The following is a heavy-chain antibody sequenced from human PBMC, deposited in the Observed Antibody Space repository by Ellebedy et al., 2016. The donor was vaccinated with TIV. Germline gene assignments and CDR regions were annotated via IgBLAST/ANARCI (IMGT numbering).Heavy chain of an antibody. J-gene: IGHJ4*02. D-gene: IGHD5-18*01. V-gene: IGHV1-3*01. CDR1: GYIFTTYA. CDR2: INLGIGDT. CDR3: ARGYSYEFDY. Sequence: AASVKVSCKTSGYIFTTYAMHWVRQAPGQSLAWMGWINLGIGDTKYSQNFQGRPTITSDASASTVYMELSSLRSGDTAVYFCARGYSYEFDYWGQGTLVTVSS.